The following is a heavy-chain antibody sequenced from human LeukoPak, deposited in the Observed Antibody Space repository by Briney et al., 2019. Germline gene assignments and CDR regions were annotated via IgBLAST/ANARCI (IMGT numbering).Heavy chain of an antibody. CDR1: GGSFSGYY. J-gene: IGHJ4*02. CDR2: INHSGST. Sequence: SETLSLTCAVYGGSFSGYYWSWPRQPPGKGREWFGEINHSGSTNYNPSLKGRVTISVDTSKNQFSLKLSSVTAADTAVYYCARGRSSGATRAPSWRVVFDYWGQGTLVSVSS. V-gene: IGHV4-34*01. CDR3: ARGRSSGATRAPSWRVVFDY. D-gene: IGHD6-19*01.